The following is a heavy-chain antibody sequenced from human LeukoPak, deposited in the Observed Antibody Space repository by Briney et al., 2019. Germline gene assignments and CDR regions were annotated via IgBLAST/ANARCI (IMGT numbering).Heavy chain of an antibody. CDR3: ARHYGSGSSSYFDY. J-gene: IGHJ4*02. CDR2: ISGSGGST. Sequence: GGSLRLSCAASGFTFSSFAMSRVRQAPGKGLEWVPGISGSGGSTYYADSVKGRFTISRDNSKNTLYLQVNSLRADDTAVYYCARHYGSGSSSYFDYWGQGTLVTVSS. D-gene: IGHD3-10*01. CDR1: GFTFSSFA. V-gene: IGHV3-23*01.